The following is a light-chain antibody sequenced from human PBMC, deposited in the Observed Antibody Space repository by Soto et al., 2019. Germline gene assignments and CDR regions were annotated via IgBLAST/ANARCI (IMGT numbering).Light chain of an antibody. J-gene: IGLJ1*01. Sequence: QSVLTQPPSVSGAPGQRVTISCTGSSSNIEAGYDVHWYQQFPGTAPKLLIYANSHRPSGVPDRFSASKSGTSASLAITGLQADDEADYYCQSYDTNRRGVFGTGTKLTVL. CDR2: ANS. CDR3: QSYDTNRRGV. CDR1: SSNIEAGYD. V-gene: IGLV1-40*01.